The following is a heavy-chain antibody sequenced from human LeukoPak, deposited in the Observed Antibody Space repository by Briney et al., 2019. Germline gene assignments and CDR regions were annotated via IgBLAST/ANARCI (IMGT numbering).Heavy chain of an antibody. Sequence: SQTLSLTCTVSGVSISSGDYYWSWIRQPAGKGLEWIGRIYTSGSTNHNPSLKSRVSISVDTSKNQFSLKLSSVTAADTDVYYCARDLINSDETARYYYYYMDVWGKGTTVTVSS. V-gene: IGHV4-61*02. D-gene: IGHD2-21*02. CDR3: ARDLINSDETARYYYYYMDV. CDR2: IYTSGST. J-gene: IGHJ6*03. CDR1: GVSISSGDYY.